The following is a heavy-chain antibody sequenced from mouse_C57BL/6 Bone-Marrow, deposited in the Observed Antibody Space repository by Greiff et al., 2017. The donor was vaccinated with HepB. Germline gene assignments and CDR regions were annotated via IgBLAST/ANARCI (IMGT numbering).Heavy chain of an antibody. CDR1: GYTFTSYW. J-gene: IGHJ4*01. CDR3: ARRQSSCYYALDY. D-gene: IGHD6-1*01. V-gene: IGHV1-52*01. CDR2: IDPSDSET. Sequence: QVQLQQSGAELVRPGSSVKLSCKASGYTFTSYWMHWVKQRPIQGLEWIGNIDPSDSETHYNQKFKDKATLTVDKSSSTAYMQLSSLPSEDSSVYYCARRQSSCYYALDYWGQGTSVTVSS.